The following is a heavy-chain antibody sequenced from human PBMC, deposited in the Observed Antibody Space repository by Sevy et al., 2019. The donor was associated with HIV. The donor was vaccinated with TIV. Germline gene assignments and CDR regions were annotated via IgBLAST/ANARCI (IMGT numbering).Heavy chain of an antibody. J-gene: IGHJ4*02. CDR1: GYSFTGYE. D-gene: IGHD2-21*02. V-gene: IGHV1-46*01. Sequence: ASVKVSCKTSGYSFTGYEIHWVRQAPGQGLEWMGLINPSGGSTNYPQKFQGRVVMTRDTSTSTSYMALKCLKSDDTAVYYCASLASCGGDCYYFDYWGQGTLVTVSS. CDR3: ASLASCGGDCYYFDY. CDR2: INPSGGST.